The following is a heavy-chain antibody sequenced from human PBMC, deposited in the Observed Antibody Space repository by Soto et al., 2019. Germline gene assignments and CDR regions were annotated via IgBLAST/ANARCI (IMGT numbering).Heavy chain of an antibody. V-gene: IGHV5-51*01. D-gene: IGHD6-13*01. Sequence: GESLKISCKGSGYSFTSYWIGWVRQMPGKGLEWMGIIYPGDSDTRYSPSFQGQVTISADKSISTAYLQWSSLKASDTAMYYCARHVIAAAGQYYYYYGMDVWGQGTTVTVSS. CDR1: GYSFTSYW. CDR3: ARHVIAAAGQYYYYYGMDV. J-gene: IGHJ6*02. CDR2: IYPGDSDT.